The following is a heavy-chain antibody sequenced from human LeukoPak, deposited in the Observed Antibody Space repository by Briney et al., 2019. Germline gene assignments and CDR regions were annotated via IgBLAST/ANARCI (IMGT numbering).Heavy chain of an antibody. CDR3: SGGSRFVDY. J-gene: IGHJ4*02. CDR1: GFIFSNYW. CDR2: IKEDGSEK. D-gene: IGHD3-10*01. V-gene: IGHV3-7*04. Sequence: GGSLRLSCAASGFIFSNYWMTWVRQAPGKGLEWLANIKEDGSEKYYVDSVKGRFTISRDNAKNSLFLQMNSLRVEDTAVYYCSGGSRFVDYWGQGTLVTVSA.